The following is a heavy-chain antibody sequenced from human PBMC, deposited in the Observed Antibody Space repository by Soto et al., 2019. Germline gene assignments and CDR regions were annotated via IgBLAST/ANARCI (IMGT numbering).Heavy chain of an antibody. V-gene: IGHV3-64D*06. CDR2: ITSNGGST. J-gene: IGHJ4*02. CDR1: GFTFSSYA. Sequence: EVQLVESGGGLVQPGGSLRLSCSASGFTFSSYAMHWVRQAPGKGLEYVSVITSNGGSTYYADSVKGRFTISRDNSKNTLNLQMSSLRAEDTAVYYCVKTGYSGYDCDYWGQGTLVTVSS. CDR3: VKTGYSGYDCDY. D-gene: IGHD5-12*01.